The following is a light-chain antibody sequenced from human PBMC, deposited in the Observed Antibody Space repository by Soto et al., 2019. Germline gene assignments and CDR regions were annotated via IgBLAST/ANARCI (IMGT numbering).Light chain of an antibody. CDR3: SSYTRSSTYV. CDR1: SSDVGGSNY. CDR2: NVN. Sequence: QSVLTQPASVSRSPGQSITISCTGTSSDVGGSNYVSWYQQHPGKAPKLMIYNVNNRPSGVSNRFSGSKSGNTASLTISGLQAEDEADYYCSSYTRSSTYVFGAGTKVTVL. J-gene: IGLJ1*01. V-gene: IGLV2-14*01.